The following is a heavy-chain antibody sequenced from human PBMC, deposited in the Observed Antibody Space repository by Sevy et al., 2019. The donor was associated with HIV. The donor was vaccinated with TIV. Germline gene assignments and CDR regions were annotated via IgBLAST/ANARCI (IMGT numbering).Heavy chain of an antibody. Sequence: SETLSLTCTVSGASISSSGYYWGWIRQPPGKGLEWIASIRYSGSTYYNPSLRSRVTISADASKNQFSLKLNSVTAADTAVYYCVGPILTYRSGWSYYDHWGQGTVVTVSS. J-gene: IGHJ4*02. D-gene: IGHD6-19*01. CDR2: IRYSGST. CDR1: GASISSSGYY. V-gene: IGHV4-39*01. CDR3: VGPILTYRSGWSYYDH.